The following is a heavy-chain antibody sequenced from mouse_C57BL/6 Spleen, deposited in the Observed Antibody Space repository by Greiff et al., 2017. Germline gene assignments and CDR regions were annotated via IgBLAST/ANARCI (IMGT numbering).Heavy chain of an antibody. Sequence: EVMLVESGGGLVQPGGSMKLSCAASGFTFSDAWMDWVRQSPEKGLEWVAEIRNKANNHATYYAESVKGRFTISRDDSKSSVYLQMNSVRAEDTGIYYCTTGDKWYFDVWGTGTTVTVSS. J-gene: IGHJ1*03. CDR1: GFTFSDAW. CDR3: TTGDKWYFDV. CDR2: IRNKANNHAT. D-gene: IGHD3-1*01. V-gene: IGHV6-6*01.